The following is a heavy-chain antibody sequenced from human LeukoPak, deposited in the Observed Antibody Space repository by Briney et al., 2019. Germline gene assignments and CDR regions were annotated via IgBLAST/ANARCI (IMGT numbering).Heavy chain of an antibody. J-gene: IGHJ4*02. D-gene: IGHD1-26*01. V-gene: IGHV1-2*02. CDR3: ARAEWELLAVDY. Sequence: ASVKVSCKASGYTFTGYYMHWVRLAPGQGLEWMGWINPNSGGTNYAQKFQGRVTMTRDTSISTAYMELSRLRSDDTAVYYCARAEWELLAVDYWGQGTLVTVSP. CDR1: GYTFTGYY. CDR2: INPNSGGT.